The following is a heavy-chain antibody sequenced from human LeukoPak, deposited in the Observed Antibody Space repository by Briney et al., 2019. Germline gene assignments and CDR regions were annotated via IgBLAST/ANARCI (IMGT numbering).Heavy chain of an antibody. CDR3: ARAFGYTGRYYYYYGMDV. D-gene: IGHD5-24*01. CDR1: GGTFSSYA. CDR2: IIPILGIA. Sequence: SVKVSCKASGGTFSSYAISWVRQAPGQGLEWMGRIIPILGIANYAQKFQGRVTITADKSTSTAYMELSSLRSEDTTVYYCARAFGYTGRYYYYYGMDVWGQGTTVTVSS. J-gene: IGHJ6*02. V-gene: IGHV1-69*04.